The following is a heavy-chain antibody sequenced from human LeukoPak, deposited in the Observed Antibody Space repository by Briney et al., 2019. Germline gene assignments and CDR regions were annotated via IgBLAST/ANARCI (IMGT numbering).Heavy chain of an antibody. J-gene: IGHJ4*02. V-gene: IGHV1-3*01. CDR1: GYTFTSYA. Sequence: ASVKVSCKASGYTFTSYAMHWVRQAPGQRLEWMGWINAGNGDTKYSQKFQGRVTITRDTSASTAYMELSSLRSEDTAVYYCARGWQLVRVDYWGQGTLVTVSS. D-gene: IGHD6-6*01. CDR2: INAGNGDT. CDR3: ARGWQLVRVDY.